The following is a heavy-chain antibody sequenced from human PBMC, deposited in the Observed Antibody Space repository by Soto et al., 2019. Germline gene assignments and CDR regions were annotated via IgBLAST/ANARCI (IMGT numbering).Heavy chain of an antibody. Sequence: GGSLKLSCAASGFTFSSYSMNWVRQAPGKGLEWVSYISSSSSTIYYADSVKGRFTISRDNAKNSLYLQMNSLRDEDTAVYYCARGERFLEWLLPLPYFDYWGQGTLVTVSS. D-gene: IGHD3-3*01. CDR1: GFTFSSYS. J-gene: IGHJ4*02. CDR3: ARGERFLEWLLPLPYFDY. V-gene: IGHV3-48*02. CDR2: ISSSSSTI.